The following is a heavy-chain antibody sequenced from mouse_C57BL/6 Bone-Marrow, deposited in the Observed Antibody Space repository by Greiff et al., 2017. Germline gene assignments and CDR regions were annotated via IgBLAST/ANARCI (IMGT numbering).Heavy chain of an antibody. CDR2: IDPANGNT. J-gene: IGHJ3*01. CDR1: GFNIKNTY. V-gene: IGHV14-3*01. CDR3: ARPIYDGYLFAY. D-gene: IGHD2-3*01. Sequence: VQLQQSVAELVRPGASVKLSCTASGFNIKNTYMPWVKQRPEQGLEWIGRIDPANGNTKYAPKFQGKATITADTSSNTAYLQLSSLTSEDTAIYYCARPIYDGYLFAYWGQGTLVTVSA.